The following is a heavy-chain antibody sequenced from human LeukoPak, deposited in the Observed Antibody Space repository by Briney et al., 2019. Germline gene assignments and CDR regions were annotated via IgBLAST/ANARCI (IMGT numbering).Heavy chain of an antibody. CDR1: SGSISSYY. CDR3: ARGPDADFSGGSCYII. Sequence: SSETLSLTRTVSSGSISSYYWSWIRQPPGKGLEWIGYINYIGSTKYSPSLKSRVTISADTSKNQFSLKLSSVTAADTAMYYCARGPDADFSGGSCYIIWGQGTMVTVSS. CDR2: INYIGST. J-gene: IGHJ3*02. V-gene: IGHV4-59*01. D-gene: IGHD2-15*01.